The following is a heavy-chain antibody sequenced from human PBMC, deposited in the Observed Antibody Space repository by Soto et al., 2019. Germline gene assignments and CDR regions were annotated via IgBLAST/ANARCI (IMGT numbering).Heavy chain of an antibody. CDR3: ARDRLPSTVTTPMILRPKKSCWFDP. CDR2: IWYDGSNK. V-gene: IGHV3-33*01. CDR1: GFTFSSYG. D-gene: IGHD4-17*01. J-gene: IGHJ5*02. Sequence: QVQLVESGGGVVQPGRSLRLSCAASGFTFSSYGMHWVRQAPGKGLEWVAVIWYDGSNKYYADSVKGRFTISRDNSKNTLDLQMTSLRAEDTAVDYCARDRLPSTVTTPMILRPKKSCWFDPWGQGTLVTVSS.